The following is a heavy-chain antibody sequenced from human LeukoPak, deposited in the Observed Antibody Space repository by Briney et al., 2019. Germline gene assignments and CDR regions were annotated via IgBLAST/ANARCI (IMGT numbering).Heavy chain of an antibody. CDR3: ARDTAAAIPFDY. D-gene: IGHD2-2*01. Sequence: SVKVSCKASGGTFSSYAISWVRQAPGQGLEWMGGIIPILGIANYAQKFQGRATITADKSTSTAYMELSSLRSEDTAVYYCARDTAAAIPFDYWGQGTLVTVSS. CDR2: IIPILGIA. CDR1: GGTFSSYA. J-gene: IGHJ4*02. V-gene: IGHV1-69*10.